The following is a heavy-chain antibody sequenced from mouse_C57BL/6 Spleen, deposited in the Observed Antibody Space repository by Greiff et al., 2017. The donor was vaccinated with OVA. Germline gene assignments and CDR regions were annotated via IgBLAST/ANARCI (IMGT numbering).Heavy chain of an antibody. Sequence: QVQLQQPGAELVRPGTSVKLSCKASGYTFTSYWMHWVKQRPGQGLEWIGVIDPSDSYTNYNHKFKGKATLTVDTSSSTAYMQLSSLTSEDSAVYYCARGSYDSFAYWGQGTLVTVSA. V-gene: IGHV1-59*01. D-gene: IGHD2-4*01. CDR2: IDPSDSYT. CDR3: ARGSYDSFAY. CDR1: GYTFTSYW. J-gene: IGHJ3*01.